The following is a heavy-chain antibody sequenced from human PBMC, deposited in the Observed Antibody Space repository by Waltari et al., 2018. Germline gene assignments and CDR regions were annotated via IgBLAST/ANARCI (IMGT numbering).Heavy chain of an antibody. CDR3: ARDNRPSAAGTNYYYYMDV. Sequence: EVQLVESGGGLVKPGGSLRLSCAASGFTFSSYSMNWVRKAPGKGLEWVSSISSSSSYIYYADSVKGRFTISRDNAKNSLYLQMNSLRAEDTAVYYCARDNRPSAAGTNYYYYMDVWGKGTTVTVSS. D-gene: IGHD6-13*01. V-gene: IGHV3-21*01. CDR2: ISSSSSYI. J-gene: IGHJ6*03. CDR1: GFTFSSYS.